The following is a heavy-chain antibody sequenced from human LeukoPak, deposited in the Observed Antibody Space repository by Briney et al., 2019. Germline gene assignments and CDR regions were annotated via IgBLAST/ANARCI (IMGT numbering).Heavy chain of an antibody. CDR1: GFTFGSYS. J-gene: IGHJ6*04. CDR2: ISSSSSTI. V-gene: IGHV3-48*01. CDR3: ARETDMTGMDV. Sequence: GGSLRLSCVVSGFTFGSYSMNWVRQAPGKGLEWVSYISSSSSTIYYADSVKGRFTISRDNAKNSLYLQMNSLRAEDTAVYYCARETDMTGMDVWGKGTTVTVSS. D-gene: IGHD3-9*01.